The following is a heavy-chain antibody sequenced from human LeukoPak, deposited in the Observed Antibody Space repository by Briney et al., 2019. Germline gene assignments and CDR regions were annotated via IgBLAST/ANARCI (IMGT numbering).Heavy chain of an antibody. CDR1: GFTFSSYG. CDR2: ISYDGSNK. D-gene: IGHD3-10*01. V-gene: IGHV3-30*18. CDR3: AKDVVWFGEFTQAGPYNWFDP. Sequence: GGSLRLSCAASGFTFSSYGMHWVRQAPGKGLEWVAVISYDGSNKYYADSVKGRFTISRDNSKNTLYLQMNSLRAEDTAVYYCAKDVVWFGEFTQAGPYNWFDPWGQGTLVTVSS. J-gene: IGHJ5*02.